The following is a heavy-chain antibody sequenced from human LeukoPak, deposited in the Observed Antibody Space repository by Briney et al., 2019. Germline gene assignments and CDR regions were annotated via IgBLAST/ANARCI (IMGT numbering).Heavy chain of an antibody. D-gene: IGHD3-16*01. Sequence: PSETLSLTCTVSGGSVSSYYWSWIRQPPGEGLEWIGYIYDSGNTNYNPSLKSRVTMSVDTSKNQFSLKLSSVTAADTAVYYCARRINYFDYWGQGTLVTVSS. J-gene: IGHJ4*02. CDR2: IYDSGNT. CDR3: ARRINYFDY. CDR1: GGSVSSYY. V-gene: IGHV4-59*02.